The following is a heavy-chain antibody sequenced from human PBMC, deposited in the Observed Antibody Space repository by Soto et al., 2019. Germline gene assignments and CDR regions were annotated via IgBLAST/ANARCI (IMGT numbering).Heavy chain of an antibody. J-gene: IGHJ3*02. D-gene: IGHD2-15*01. Sequence: GGSLRLSCAASGFTFSSYSMNWVRQAPGKGLEWVSSISSSSSYIYYADSVKGRFTISRDNAKNSLYLQMNSLRAEDTAVYYCARAQYCSGGSCYSSVAFDIWGQGTMVTVSS. CDR2: ISSSSSYI. V-gene: IGHV3-21*01. CDR1: GFTFSSYS. CDR3: ARAQYCSGGSCYSSVAFDI.